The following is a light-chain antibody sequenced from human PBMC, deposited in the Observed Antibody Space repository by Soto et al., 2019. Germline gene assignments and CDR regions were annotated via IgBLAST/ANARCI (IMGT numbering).Light chain of an antibody. V-gene: IGLV1-40*01. CDR3: QSFDSSLTGLI. Sequence: QSVLTQPPSVTGAPGQRVTISCTGNNSNIGAGSGVNWYQQFPDKAPKLLIYANTHRPSGVPDRFSGSTSATSASLPITGLQTQDEADYYCQSFDSSLTGLIFGGGTKLTVL. CDR2: ANT. J-gene: IGLJ2*01. CDR1: NSNIGAGSG.